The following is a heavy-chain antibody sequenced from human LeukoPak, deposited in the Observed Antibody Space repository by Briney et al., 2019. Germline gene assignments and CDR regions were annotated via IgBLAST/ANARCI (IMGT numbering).Heavy chain of an antibody. CDR2: INTRGTT. CDR1: GGSISTYY. D-gene: IGHD5-18*01. CDR3: AREKGGYSYGIDH. V-gene: IGHV4-4*07. J-gene: IGHJ4*02. Sequence: PSETLSLTCTVSGGSISTYYWSWIRQPAGKGLEWIGRINTRGTTYYNPSVKSRVTMSIDTTKNQFPLKLTSVTAADTAIYYCAREKGGYSYGIDHWGQGTVVTVSS.